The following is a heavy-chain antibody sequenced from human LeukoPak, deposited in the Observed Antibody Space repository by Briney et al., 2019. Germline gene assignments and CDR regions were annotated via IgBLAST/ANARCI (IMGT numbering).Heavy chain of an antibody. Sequence: KPSETLSLTCTVSGGSISSGGYSWSWIRQPPGKGLEWIGYIYHSGSTYYNPSLKSRVTISVDRSKNQFSLKLSSVTAADTAVYYCAGNNDSSDDDAFDIWGQGTMVTVSS. V-gene: IGHV4-30-2*01. CDR3: AGNNDSSDDDAFDI. D-gene: IGHD3-22*01. CDR2: IYHSGST. J-gene: IGHJ3*02. CDR1: GGSISSGGYS.